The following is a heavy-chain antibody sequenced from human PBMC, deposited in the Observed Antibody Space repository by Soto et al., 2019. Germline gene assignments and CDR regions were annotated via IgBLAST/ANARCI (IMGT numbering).Heavy chain of an antibody. CDR1: GFTFSSYS. Sequence: EVQLVESGGGLVKPGGSLRLSCAASGFTFSSYSMNWVRQAPGKGLEWVSSISSSSSYIYYADSVKGRFTISRDNAKNALYRQMNSLRAEDTAVYYCARDQPGYSYGYGLGYWAQGTLVTVSS. D-gene: IGHD5-18*01. CDR2: ISSSSSYI. J-gene: IGHJ4*02. CDR3: ARDQPGYSYGYGLGY. V-gene: IGHV3-21*01.